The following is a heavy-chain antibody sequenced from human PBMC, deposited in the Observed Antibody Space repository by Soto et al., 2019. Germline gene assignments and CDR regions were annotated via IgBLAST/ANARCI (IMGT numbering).Heavy chain of an antibody. V-gene: IGHV4-38-2*01. CDR3: ARVWTTVIYNWFDP. Sequence: SETLSLTCAVSGYSISSGYYWGCIRQPPGKGLEWIGSIYHSGSTYYNPSLKSRVTISVDTSKNQFSLKLSSVTAADTAVYYCARVWTTVIYNWFDPWGQGTLVTVSS. D-gene: IGHD4-17*01. CDR1: GYSISSGYY. J-gene: IGHJ5*02. CDR2: IYHSGST.